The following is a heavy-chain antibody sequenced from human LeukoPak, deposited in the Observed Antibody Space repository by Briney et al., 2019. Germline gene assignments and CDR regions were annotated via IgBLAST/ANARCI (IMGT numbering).Heavy chain of an antibody. CDR2: IRYDGSNK. Sequence: PGGSLRLSCAASGFTFSSYGMHWVRQAPGKGLEWVAFIRYDGSNKYYADSVKGRFTITRDNSKNTLYLQMNSLRAEDTAVYYCAKGTMASLDYWGQGTLVTVSS. CDR3: AKGTMASLDY. CDR1: GFTFSSYG. D-gene: IGHD5-24*01. V-gene: IGHV3-30*02. J-gene: IGHJ4*02.